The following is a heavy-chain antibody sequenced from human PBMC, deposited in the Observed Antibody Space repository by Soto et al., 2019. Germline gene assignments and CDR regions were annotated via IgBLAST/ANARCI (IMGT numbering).Heavy chain of an antibody. J-gene: IGHJ4*02. Sequence: QVQLQESGSGLVKPSQTLSLTCAVSGCSISSGGYSWSWIRQPPGKGLEWIGYIYHSGSTYYNPSLKSRVTISMDTSKNQSSLKLNSVTAADTALYYCARGHDANNDRGQGTLGTVSS. CDR1: GCSISSGGYS. CDR3: ARGHDANND. D-gene: IGHD1-1*01. V-gene: IGHV4-30-2*01. CDR2: IYHSGST.